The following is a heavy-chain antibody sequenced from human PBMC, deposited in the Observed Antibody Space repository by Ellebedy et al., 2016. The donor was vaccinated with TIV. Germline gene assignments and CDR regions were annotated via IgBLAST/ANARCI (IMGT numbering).Heavy chain of an antibody. J-gene: IGHJ4*02. Sequence: SETLSLXXTVSGCSISSYYWSWIRQPPGKGLEWIGEINHSGSTNYNPSLKSRVTISVDTSKNQFSLKLSSVTAADTAVYYCARVVAGATPGVGYWGQGTLVTVSS. CDR1: GCSISSYY. V-gene: IGHV4-34*01. D-gene: IGHD1-26*01. CDR3: ARVVAGATPGVGY. CDR2: INHSGST.